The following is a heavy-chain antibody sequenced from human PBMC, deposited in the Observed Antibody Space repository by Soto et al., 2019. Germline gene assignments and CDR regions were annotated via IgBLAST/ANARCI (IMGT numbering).Heavy chain of an antibody. V-gene: IGHV1-18*04. CDR3: ASTMVRGVINYGMDV. CDR1: GYTFTSYG. CDR2: ISTFHGNT. J-gene: IGHJ6*02. Sequence: ASVKVSWKASGYTFTSYGISWGRQAPGQGLEWMGWISTFHGNTNYAQKFQGRVTMTRDTSISTAYMELSRLRSDDTAVYYCASTMVRGVINYGMDVWGQGTTVTVSS. D-gene: IGHD3-10*01.